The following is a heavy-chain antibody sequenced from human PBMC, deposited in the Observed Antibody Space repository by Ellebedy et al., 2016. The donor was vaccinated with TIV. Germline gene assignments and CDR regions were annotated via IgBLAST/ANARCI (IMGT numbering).Heavy chain of an antibody. V-gene: IGHV3-11*01. J-gene: IGHJ4*02. CDR1: GFTFSDYY. D-gene: IGHD3-10*01. CDR3: ARERRVITLVRGVIDY. Sequence: GGSLRLXCAASGFTFSDYYMSWIRQAPGRGLEWVSYISDSGSTIYSADSLKGRFTISRDNAKNSLYLQMNSLRAEDTAVYYCARERRVITLVRGVIDYWGQGTLVTVSA. CDR2: ISDSGSTI.